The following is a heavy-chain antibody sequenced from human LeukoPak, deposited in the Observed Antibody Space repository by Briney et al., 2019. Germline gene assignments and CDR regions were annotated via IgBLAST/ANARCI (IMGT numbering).Heavy chain of an antibody. CDR2: IKSKTDGGTT. CDR3: TRDRSYGY. Sequence: PGGSLRLSCAASGITFKNAWMSWVRQAPGKGLEWVGRIKSKTDGGTTDYAAPVKGRFTISRDDSNNTLYLQMNSLKTEDTALYYCTRDRSYGYWGQGTLVTVSS. D-gene: IGHD3-10*01. CDR1: GITFKNAW. J-gene: IGHJ4*02. V-gene: IGHV3-15*01.